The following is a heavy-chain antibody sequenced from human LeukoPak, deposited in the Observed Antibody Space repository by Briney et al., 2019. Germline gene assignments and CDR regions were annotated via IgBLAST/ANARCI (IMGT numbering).Heavy chain of an antibody. V-gene: IGHV3-11*04. Sequence: GGSLRLSCAASGFTFSDYYMSWIRQAPGNGLEWVSYISSSGSTIYYADSVKGRFTISRDNAKNSLYLQMNSLRAEDTAVYYCARDGDKRFLEWLAYNWFDPWGQGTLVTVSS. D-gene: IGHD3-3*01. CDR2: ISSSGSTI. CDR1: GFTFSDYY. CDR3: ARDGDKRFLEWLAYNWFDP. J-gene: IGHJ5*02.